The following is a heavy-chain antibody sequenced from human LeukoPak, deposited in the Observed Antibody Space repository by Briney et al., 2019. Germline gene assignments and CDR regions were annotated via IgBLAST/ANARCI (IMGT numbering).Heavy chain of an antibody. CDR3: TRHVNFWSGYYYYYYMDV. CDR2: IRSKANSYAT. D-gene: IGHD3-3*01. CDR1: GFTFSGSA. Sequence: GGSLRLSCAASGFTFSGSAMHWVRQASGKGLEWVGRIRSKANSYATAYAASVKGRFTISRDDSKNTAYLQMNSLKNEDTAVYYCTRHVNFWSGYYYYYYMDVWGKGTTVTVSS. V-gene: IGHV3-73*01. J-gene: IGHJ6*03.